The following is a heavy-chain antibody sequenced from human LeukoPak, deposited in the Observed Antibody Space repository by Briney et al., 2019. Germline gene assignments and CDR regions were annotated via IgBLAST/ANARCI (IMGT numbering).Heavy chain of an antibody. V-gene: IGHV3-53*01. CDR3: ARDFRGSYYGMDFDY. J-gene: IGHJ4*02. Sequence: GGSLRLSCTVSGFTVSSNSMSWVRQAPGKGLEWVSFIYSDNTHYSDSVKGRFTISRDNSKNTLYLQMNSLRAEDTAVYYCARDFRGSYYGMDFDYWGQGTLVTVSS. CDR2: IYSDNT. D-gene: IGHD1-26*01. CDR1: GFTVSSNS.